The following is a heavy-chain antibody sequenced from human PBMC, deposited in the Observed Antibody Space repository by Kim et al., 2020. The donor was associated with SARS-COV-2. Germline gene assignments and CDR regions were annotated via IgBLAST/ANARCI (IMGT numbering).Heavy chain of an antibody. CDR1: AFTFSNYG. CDR2: IWYDGSNK. Sequence: GGSLRLSCAASAFTFSNYGMHWVRQAPGKGLEWVANIWYDGSNKYYADYVKGRFTISRDNSKNTLYLQMNSQRAEDTAVYYCARGSTANAFDIWGQGTMVTVSS. D-gene: IGHD5-18*01. CDR3: ARGSTANAFDI. V-gene: IGHV3-33*01. J-gene: IGHJ3*02.